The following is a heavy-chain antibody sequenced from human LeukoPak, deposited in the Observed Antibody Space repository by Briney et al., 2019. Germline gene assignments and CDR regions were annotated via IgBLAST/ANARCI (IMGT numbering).Heavy chain of an antibody. J-gene: IGHJ3*02. V-gene: IGHV1-69*05. Sequence: GASVKVSCKASGGTFSSYAISWVRQAPGQGLEWMGRIIPIFGTANYAQKLQGRVTITTDESTSTAYMELSSLRSEDPAVYYCARGGVEMATRDGVAFDIWGQGTMVTVSS. CDR3: ARGGVEMATRDGVAFDI. D-gene: IGHD5-24*01. CDR2: IIPIFGTA. CDR1: GGTFSSYA.